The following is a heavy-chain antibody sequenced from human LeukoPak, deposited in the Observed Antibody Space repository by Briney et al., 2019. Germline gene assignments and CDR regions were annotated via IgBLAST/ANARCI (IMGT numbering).Heavy chain of an antibody. CDR2: IYYSGST. CDR1: GVSISSSSYY. D-gene: IGHD6-19*01. CDR3: AKGGVYISGFFDP. Sequence: SETLSLTCTVSGVSISSSSYYWGWIRQPPGKGLEWIGSIYYSGSTYYNPSLKSRVTISVDTSKNQFSLKLSSVTAADTAMYYCAKGGVYISGFFDPWGQGTLVTVSS. J-gene: IGHJ5*02. V-gene: IGHV4-39*07.